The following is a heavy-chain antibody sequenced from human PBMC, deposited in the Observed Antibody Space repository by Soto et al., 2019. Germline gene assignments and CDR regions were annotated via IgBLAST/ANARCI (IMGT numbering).Heavy chain of an antibody. V-gene: IGHV4-59*08. D-gene: IGHD4-17*01. CDR2: IYYSGST. Sequence: SETLSLTCTVSGCSICSYYWSWIRQPPGKGLEWIGYIYYSGSTNYNPSLKSRVTISVDTSKNQFSLKLSSVTAADTAVYYCARLTVTFDYWGQGTLVTVSS. CDR3: ARLTVTFDY. CDR1: GCSICSYY. J-gene: IGHJ4*02.